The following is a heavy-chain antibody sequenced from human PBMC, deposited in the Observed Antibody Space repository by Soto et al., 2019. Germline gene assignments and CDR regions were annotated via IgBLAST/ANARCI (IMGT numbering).Heavy chain of an antibody. V-gene: IGHV4-34*01. D-gene: IGHD3-10*01. CDR3: ARGRITMVRGAGMDV. Sequence: QVQLQQWGAGLLKPSETLSLTCAVYGGSFSGYYWSWIRQPPGKGLEWIGEINHSGSTNYNPSLKSRVTISVDTSKNQFSLKLSSVTAADTAVYYCARGRITMVRGAGMDVWGQGTTVTVSS. J-gene: IGHJ6*02. CDR2: INHSGST. CDR1: GGSFSGYY.